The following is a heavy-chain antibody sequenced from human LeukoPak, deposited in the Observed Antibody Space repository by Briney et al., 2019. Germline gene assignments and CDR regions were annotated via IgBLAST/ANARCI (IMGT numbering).Heavy chain of an antibody. D-gene: IGHD3-10*01. J-gene: IGHJ5*02. CDR3: ARRENYYGSGSYYKGNNWFDP. Sequence: SETLSLTCTVSGASISSYYWTWIRQPPGKGLEWIGYIYYSGSTNYNPSLKSRVTISVDTSKNQFSLKLRSATAADTAVYYCARRENYYGSGSYYKGNNWFDPWGQGTLVTVSS. CDR1: GASISSYY. CDR2: IYYSGST. V-gene: IGHV4-59*01.